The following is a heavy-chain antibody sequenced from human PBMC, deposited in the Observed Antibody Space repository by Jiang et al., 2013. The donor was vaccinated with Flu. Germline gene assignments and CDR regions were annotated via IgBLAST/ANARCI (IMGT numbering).Heavy chain of an antibody. CDR2: SNAGNGDT. D-gene: IGHD1-7*01. CDR3: AKVGTSIYYYGMDV. CDR1: GYTFTSYA. V-gene: IGHV1-3*01. Sequence: PGAEVKKPGASVRVSCKTSGYTFTSYAIHWVRQAPGQRLEWMGGSNAGNGDTKYSQKFQGRVTITRDTSASTAYMELSSLTSEDTAVYYCAKVGTSIYYYGMDVWGQGTTVTVSS. J-gene: IGHJ6*02.